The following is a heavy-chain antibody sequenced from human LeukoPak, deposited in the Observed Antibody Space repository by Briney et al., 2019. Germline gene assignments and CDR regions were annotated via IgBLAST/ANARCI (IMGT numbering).Heavy chain of an antibody. CDR2: ISYDGSNK. CDR1: GFTFSSYA. CDR3: ARDRGMVRGVPSGD. V-gene: IGHV3-30-3*01. J-gene: IGHJ4*02. D-gene: IGHD3-10*01. Sequence: GGSLRLSCAASGFTFSSYAMHWVRQAPGKGLEWVAVISYDGSNKYYADSVKGRFTISRDNSKNTLYLQMNSLRAEDTAVYYCARDRGMVRGVPSGDWGQGTLVTVSS.